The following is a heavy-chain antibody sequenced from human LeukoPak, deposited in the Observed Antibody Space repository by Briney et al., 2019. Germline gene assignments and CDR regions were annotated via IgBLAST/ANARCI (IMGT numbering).Heavy chain of an antibody. CDR2: IYATGNT. CDR3: ARELGSDYGGYSP. J-gene: IGHJ5*02. D-gene: IGHD4-23*01. V-gene: IGHV4-61*02. CDR1: GGSMRSGSSF. Sequence: ASETLSLTCSVSGGSMRSGSSFWSWIRQPAGKGSEWIGRIYATGNTNYNPSLERRVTISVDTSKNQFSLELTSVTAADTAVYYCARELGSDYGGYSPWGQGTLVTVSS.